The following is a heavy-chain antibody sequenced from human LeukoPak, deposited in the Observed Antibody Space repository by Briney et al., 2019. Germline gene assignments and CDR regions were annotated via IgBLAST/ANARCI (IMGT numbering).Heavy chain of an antibody. Sequence: KPSETLSLICAVYGGSFSGYYWSWIRQPPGKGLEWIGEINHSGSTNYNPSLKSRVTISVDTSKNQFSLKLSSVTAADTAVYYCARSPRYVKGFLDYWGQGTLVTVSS. CDR2: INHSGST. J-gene: IGHJ4*02. V-gene: IGHV4-34*01. CDR1: GGSFSGYY. CDR3: ARSPRYVKGFLDY. D-gene: IGHD3-16*01.